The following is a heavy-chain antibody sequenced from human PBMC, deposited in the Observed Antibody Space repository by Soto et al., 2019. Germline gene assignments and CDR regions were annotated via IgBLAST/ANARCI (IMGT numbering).Heavy chain of an antibody. V-gene: IGHV4-34*01. J-gene: IGHJ4*02. Sequence: SETLSLTCAVYGGSFSGYYWSWIRQPPGKGLEWIGEINHSGSTNCNPSLKSRVTISVDTSKNQFSLKLSSVTAADTAVYYCARFYKDIVVVPAAGDEYYFDYWGQGTLVTVSS. CDR2: INHSGST. D-gene: IGHD2-2*01. CDR1: GGSFSGYY. CDR3: ARFYKDIVVVPAAGDEYYFDY.